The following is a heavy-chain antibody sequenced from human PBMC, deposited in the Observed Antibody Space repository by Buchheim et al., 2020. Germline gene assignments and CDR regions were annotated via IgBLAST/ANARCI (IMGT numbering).Heavy chain of an antibody. J-gene: IGHJ5*02. CDR1: EFTFRTDW. D-gene: IGHD6-6*01. CDR3: AREGWGVGARPLNL. CDR2: IKQDGSEK. Sequence: EVQLVESGGDLVQPGGSLRLSCAASEFTFRTDWMSWVRQAPGKGLEWVASIKQDGSEKYYVDSVKGRFTISRDNAKKSLYLQMNSLRVEDTAVYYCAREGWGVGARPLNLWGQGSL. V-gene: IGHV3-7*01.